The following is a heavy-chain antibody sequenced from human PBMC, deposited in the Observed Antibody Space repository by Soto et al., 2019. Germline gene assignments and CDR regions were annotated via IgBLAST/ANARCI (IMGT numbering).Heavy chain of an antibody. D-gene: IGHD3-10*01. Sequence: QVQMVQSGAEVKKPGSSARVSCKVSGGTFSRHSISWVRQAPGQGLEWMGGIIPIFDATQYAQKFQGRLTITADESTTTFHMDLSGLRPEDTAIYYCAREVTSGRGSWGQGTLVTVS. CDR2: IIPIFDAT. J-gene: IGHJ4*02. CDR3: AREVTSGRGS. V-gene: IGHV1-69*01. CDR1: GGTFSRHS.